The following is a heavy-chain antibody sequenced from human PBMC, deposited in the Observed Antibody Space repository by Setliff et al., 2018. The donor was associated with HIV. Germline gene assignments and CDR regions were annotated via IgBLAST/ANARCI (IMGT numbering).Heavy chain of an antibody. CDR2: INPSGGAT. Sequence: ASVKVSCKSSGYTFTSYQMHWVRQAPGQGHQWMGIINPSGGATRYAQKLQGKFTMTRDTSTNTFYMELNNLRAEDTAVYYCARSGGYCTGGTCYPTMFDYWGQGTLVTVSS. D-gene: IGHD2-8*02. V-gene: IGHV1-46*01. J-gene: IGHJ4*02. CDR3: ARSGGYCTGGTCYPTMFDY. CDR1: GYTFTSYQ.